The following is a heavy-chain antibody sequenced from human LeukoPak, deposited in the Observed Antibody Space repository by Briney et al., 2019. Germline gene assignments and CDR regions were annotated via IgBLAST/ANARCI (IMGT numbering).Heavy chain of an antibody. V-gene: IGHV4-59*08. CDR2: SYFTGNP. CDR1: GSISSYY. J-gene: IGHJ4*02. D-gene: IGHD4-23*01. Sequence: SETLSLTCIVSGSISSYYWTWIRQPPGRGLEWIGHSYFTGNPNYNPSLKSRVTISVDPPKNQFSLKLTSVTAADTAVYYCAGLRSTVAWASFDYWGQGILVTVSS. CDR3: AGLRSTVAWASFDY.